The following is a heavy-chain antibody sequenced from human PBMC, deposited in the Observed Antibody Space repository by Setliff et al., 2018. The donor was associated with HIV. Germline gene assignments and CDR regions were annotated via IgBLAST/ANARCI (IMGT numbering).Heavy chain of an antibody. CDR3: ARTTILQESFDL. D-gene: IGHD1-1*01. V-gene: IGHV4-4*07. J-gene: IGHJ3*01. CDR2: IYTSGST. Sequence: SETLSLTCTVSGGSITSFCWNWIRQPAGRGLEWIGRIYTSGSTNYSPSLKSRVSMSVDTPRNQLSLRLTSVTAADTAVYFCARTTILQESFDLWGQGTMVTVSS. CDR1: GGSITSFC.